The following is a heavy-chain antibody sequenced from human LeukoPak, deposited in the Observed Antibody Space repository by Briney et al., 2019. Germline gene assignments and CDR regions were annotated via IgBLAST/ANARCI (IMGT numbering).Heavy chain of an antibody. Sequence: GGSLRLSCAASGFTFSTYAMSWVRQAPGKGLEWVSGISGSGGSTYYADSVKGRFTISRDNSKNTLYLQVNSLRAEDTAVYYCAKDRGNYYNTPRFDPWGQGTLVTVSS. CDR1: GFTFSTYA. J-gene: IGHJ5*02. CDR3: AKDRGNYYNTPRFDP. CDR2: ISGSGGST. D-gene: IGHD3-10*01. V-gene: IGHV3-23*01.